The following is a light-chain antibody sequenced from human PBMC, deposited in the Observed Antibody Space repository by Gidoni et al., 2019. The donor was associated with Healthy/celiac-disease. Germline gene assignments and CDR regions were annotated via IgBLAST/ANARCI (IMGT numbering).Light chain of an antibody. CDR2: DAS. CDR1: QSVSSY. V-gene: IGKV3-11*01. J-gene: IGKJ5*01. CDR3: QQRSNWPSIT. Sequence: EIVLTQSPATLSLSPGERATLSCRASQSVSSYLAWYQQKPGQAPRLLIYDASNRATSIPARFSGSGSGTDFTLPISSLEPEDFAVYYCQQRSNWPSITFGQGTRLEIK.